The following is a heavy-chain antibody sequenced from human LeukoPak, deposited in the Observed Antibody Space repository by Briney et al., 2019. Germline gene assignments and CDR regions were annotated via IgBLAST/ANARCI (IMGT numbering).Heavy chain of an antibody. D-gene: IGHD2-2*01. J-gene: IGHJ6*03. Sequence: GESLKISCKGSGYSFTSYWIGWVRQMPGKGLEWMGIIYPGDSDTRYSPSFQGQVTISADKSISTAYLQWSGLKASDTAMYYCARSQYCSSTGCYLLNRSYYYYYMDAWGKGTTVTVSS. CDR1: GYSFTSYW. CDR3: ARSQYCSSTGCYLLNRSYYYYYMDA. V-gene: IGHV5-51*01. CDR2: IYPGDSDT.